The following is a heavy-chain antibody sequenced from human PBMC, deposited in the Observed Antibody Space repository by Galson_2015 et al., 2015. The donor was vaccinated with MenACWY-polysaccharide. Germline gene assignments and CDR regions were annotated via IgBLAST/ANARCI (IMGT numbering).Heavy chain of an antibody. CDR2: INSDASST. Sequence: SLRLSCAASGLTFSNNWIHWVRHAPGKGLVWVSRINSDASSTAYADSVKGRFTISRDNAKNTLYLQMNSLRVEDTAVYYCVGPPGVGGTGAFGIDAWGQRTTAAVSS. V-gene: IGHV3-74*01. CDR1: GLTFSNNW. J-gene: IGHJ6*02. D-gene: IGHD1-26*01. CDR3: VGPPGVGGTGAFGIDA.